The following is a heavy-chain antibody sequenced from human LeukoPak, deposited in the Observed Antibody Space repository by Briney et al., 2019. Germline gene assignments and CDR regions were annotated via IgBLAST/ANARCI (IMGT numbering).Heavy chain of an antibody. CDR1: GFTFSSHS. Sequence: GGSLRLSCAASGFTFSSHSMNWVRQAPGKGLEWVSSISSSSYIYYADSVKGRFTISRDNAKNSLYLQMNSLRAEDTAVYYCARVTSGYYGYWGQGTLVTVSS. D-gene: IGHD3-22*01. CDR2: ISSSSYI. J-gene: IGHJ4*02. V-gene: IGHV3-21*01. CDR3: ARVTSGYYGY.